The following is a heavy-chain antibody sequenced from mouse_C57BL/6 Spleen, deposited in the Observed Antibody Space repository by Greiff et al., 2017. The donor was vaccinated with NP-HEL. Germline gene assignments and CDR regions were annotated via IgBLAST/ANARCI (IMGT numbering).Heavy chain of an antibody. J-gene: IGHJ2*01. CDR2: IHPNSGST. CDR1: GYTLTSYW. CDR3: ARCTTVVATDYFDY. D-gene: IGHD1-1*01. V-gene: IGHV1-64*01. Sequence: QVQLQQPGAELVKPGASVTLSCKASGYTLTSYWMHWVKQRPGQGLEWIGMIHPNSGSTNYNEKFKSKATLTVDKSSSTAYIQLSSLTSEDSAVYYCARCTTVVATDYFDYWGQGTTLTVSS.